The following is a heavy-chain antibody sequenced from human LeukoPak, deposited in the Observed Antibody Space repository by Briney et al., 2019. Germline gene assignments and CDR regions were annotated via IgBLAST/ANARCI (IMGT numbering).Heavy chain of an antibody. CDR1: GFTFSSYE. J-gene: IGHJ4*02. CDR3: ARGTEVYYDSSSYYSY. CDR2: ISSSGSTI. D-gene: IGHD3-22*01. Sequence: GGSLRLSCAASGFTFSSYEMNWVRQAPGKGLEWVSYISSSGSTIYYADSVKGRFTISRDNAKNSLYLQMNSLRAEDTAFYYCARGTEVYYDSSSYYSYWGQGTLVTVSS. V-gene: IGHV3-48*03.